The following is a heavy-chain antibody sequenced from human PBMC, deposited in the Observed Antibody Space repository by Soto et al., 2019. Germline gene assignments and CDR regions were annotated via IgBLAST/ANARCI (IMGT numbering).Heavy chain of an antibody. V-gene: IGHV4-34*01. CDR1: GGSLSGYY. D-gene: IGHD3-9*01. CDR3: ARVPRRYDILTGYYYGMDV. J-gene: IGHJ6*02. Sequence: SETLSLTCAVYGGSLSGYYWSWIRQPPGKGLEWIGEINHSGSTNYNPSLKSRVTISVDTSKNQFSLKLSSVTAADTAVYYCARVPRRYDILTGYYYGMDVWGQGTTVTVSS. CDR2: INHSGST.